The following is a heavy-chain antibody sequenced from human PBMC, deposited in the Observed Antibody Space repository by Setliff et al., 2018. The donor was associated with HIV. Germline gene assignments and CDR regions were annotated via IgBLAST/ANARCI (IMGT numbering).Heavy chain of an antibody. CDR3: AKENADYYDSSGYYFDY. J-gene: IGHJ4*02. V-gene: IGHV1-69*05. CDR1: GYTFTSYY. D-gene: IGHD3-22*01. Sequence: SVKVSCKASGYTFTSYYMHWVRQAPGQGLEWMGIIIPIFGTANYAQKFQGRVTITTDESTSTAYMELSSLRSEDTAVYYCAKENADYYDSSGYYFDYWGQGTLVTVSS. CDR2: IIPIFGTA.